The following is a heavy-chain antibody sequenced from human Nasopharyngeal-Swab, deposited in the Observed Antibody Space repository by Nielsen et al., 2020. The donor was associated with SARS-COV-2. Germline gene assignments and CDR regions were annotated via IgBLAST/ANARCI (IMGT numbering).Heavy chain of an antibody. Sequence: GGSLRLSCAASGFTFSSYAMSWVRQAPGKGLEWVSAISGSGDSTYYADSVKGRFTISRDNSKNTLYLQMNSLRAEDTAVYYCAKAERYCSSTSCYDYYYYYGMDVWGQGTTVTVSS. CDR2: ISGSGDST. CDR3: AKAERYCSSTSCYDYYYYYGMDV. J-gene: IGHJ6*02. D-gene: IGHD2-2*01. CDR1: GFTFSSYA. V-gene: IGHV3-23*01.